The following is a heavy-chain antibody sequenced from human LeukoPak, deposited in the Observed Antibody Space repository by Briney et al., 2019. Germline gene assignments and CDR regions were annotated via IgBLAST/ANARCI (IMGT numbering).Heavy chain of an antibody. D-gene: IGHD3-22*01. Sequence: SETLSLTCTVSGYSISSGYYWGWIRQPPGKGLEWIGSIYHSGSTNYNPSLKSRVTISVDTSKNQFSLKLSSVTAADTAVYYCARHPRGGLLLRGYWFDPWGQGTLVTVSS. J-gene: IGHJ5*02. CDR2: IYHSGST. CDR3: ARHPRGGLLLRGYWFDP. CDR1: GYSISSGYY. V-gene: IGHV4-38-2*02.